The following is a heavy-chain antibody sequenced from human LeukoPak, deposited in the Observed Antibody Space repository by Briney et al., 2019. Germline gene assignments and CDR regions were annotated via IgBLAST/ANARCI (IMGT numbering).Heavy chain of an antibody. CDR2: ISGSGGST. CDR1: GFTVSSYA. J-gene: IGHJ4*02. D-gene: IGHD3-9*01. CDR3: AGGEILTGDYTFDY. V-gene: IGHV3-23*01. Sequence: GGSLRLSCAASGFTVSSYAMSWVRQAPGKGPEWVSSISGSGGSTYYADSVKGRFTISRDNSKNTLYLQMNSLRAEDTAVYYCAGGEILTGDYTFDYWGQGTLVTVSS.